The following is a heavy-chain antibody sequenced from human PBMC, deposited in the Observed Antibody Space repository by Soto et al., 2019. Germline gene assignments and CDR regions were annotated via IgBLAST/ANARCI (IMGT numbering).Heavy chain of an antibody. J-gene: IGHJ5*01. CDR3: ARDQYYFDSSGYYDS. Sequence: QIHLVQSGPEVKKPGASVKVSCEASGYTFISYGISWVRQAPGQGLDWMGWISPYNGNTNYAQKLEGRVNLTTDTSTSTAFLELRSLRSDDTAVYFCARDQYYFDSSGYYDSWGQGTLVTVSS. CDR2: ISPYNGNT. V-gene: IGHV1-18*04. CDR1: GYTFISYG. D-gene: IGHD3-22*01.